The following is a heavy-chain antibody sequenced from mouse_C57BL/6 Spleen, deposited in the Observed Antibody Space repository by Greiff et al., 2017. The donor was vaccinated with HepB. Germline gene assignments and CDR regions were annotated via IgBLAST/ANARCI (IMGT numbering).Heavy chain of an antibody. CDR2: IDPSDSYT. CDR3: ARLGTTVVPFAY. J-gene: IGHJ3*01. CDR1: GYTFTSYW. D-gene: IGHD1-1*01. Sequence: QVQLQQPGAELVMPGASVKLSCKASGYTFTSYWMHWVKQRPGQGLEWIGEIDPSDSYTNYNQKFKGKSTLTVDKSSSTAYMQLSSLTSEDSAVYYGARLGTTVVPFAYWGQGTLVTVSA. V-gene: IGHV1-69*01.